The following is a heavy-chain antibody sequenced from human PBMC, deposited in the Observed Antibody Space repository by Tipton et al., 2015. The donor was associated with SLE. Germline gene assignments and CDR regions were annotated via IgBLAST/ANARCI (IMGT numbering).Heavy chain of an antibody. D-gene: IGHD2-21*01. V-gene: IGHV3-48*01. CDR3: ARDLWYYGMDV. CDR1: GFTFSSCS. Sequence: SLRLSCAASGFTFSSCSMNWVRQAPGKGLEWVSYISSSSSSIYYADSVKGRFTISRDNAENSLYLQMNSLRAEDTAVYYCARDLWYYGMDVWGQGTTVTVSS. J-gene: IGHJ6*02. CDR2: ISSSSSSI.